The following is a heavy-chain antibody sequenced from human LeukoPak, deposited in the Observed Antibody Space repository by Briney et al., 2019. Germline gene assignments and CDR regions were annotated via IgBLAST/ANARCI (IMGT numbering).Heavy chain of an antibody. Sequence: SVKVSCKASGGTFSSYAISWVRQAPGQGLEWMGGIIPIFGTANYAQKFQGRVTITTDESTSTAYMELSSLRSEDTAVYYCARAITMARKRFNWFDPWGQGTLVTVSS. CDR1: GGTFSSYA. V-gene: IGHV1-69*05. CDR2: IIPIFGTA. D-gene: IGHD3-10*01. CDR3: ARAITMARKRFNWFDP. J-gene: IGHJ5*02.